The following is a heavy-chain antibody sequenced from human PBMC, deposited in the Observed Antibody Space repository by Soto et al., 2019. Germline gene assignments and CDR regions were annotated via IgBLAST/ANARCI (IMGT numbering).Heavy chain of an antibody. CDR1: GASLSSGSYF. CDR2: MYYSGST. V-gene: IGHV4-61*01. J-gene: IGHJ4*02. Sequence: PSETLSLTCTVSGASLSSGSYFWSWIRQPPGKGLEYIGYMYYSGSTNYNPSLKGRVTISVDVSRNQFSLRLTSVTAADTAMYYCARGGGGNAKHYDYWGQGALVTVSS. CDR3: ARGGGGNAKHYDY. D-gene: IGHD3-3*02.